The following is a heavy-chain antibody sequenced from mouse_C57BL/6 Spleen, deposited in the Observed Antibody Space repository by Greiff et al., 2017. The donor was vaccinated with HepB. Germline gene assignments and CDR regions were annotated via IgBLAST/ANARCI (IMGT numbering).Heavy chain of an antibody. V-gene: IGHV14-4*01. CDR3: TTYRGSYFDY. J-gene: IGHJ2*01. Sequence: EVKLVESGAELVRPGASVKLSCTASGFNIKDDYMHWVKQRPEQGLEWIGWIDPENGDTEYASKFQGKATITADTSSNTAYLQLSSLTSEDTAVYYCTTYRGSYFDYWGQGTTLTVSS. D-gene: IGHD1-1*01. CDR1: GFNIKDDY. CDR2: IDPENGDT.